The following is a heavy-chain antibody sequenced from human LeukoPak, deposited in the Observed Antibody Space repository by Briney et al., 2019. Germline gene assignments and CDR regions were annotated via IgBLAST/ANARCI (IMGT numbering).Heavy chain of an antibody. CDR1: RFTFSSYA. CDR3: AKDSALWFGELYSYFDY. V-gene: IGHV3-23*01. J-gene: IGHJ4*02. Sequence: GGSLRLSCAASRFTFSSYAMSWVRQAPGKGLEWVSAISGSGGSTYYADSVKGRFTISRDNSKNTLYLQMNSLRAEDTAVYYCAKDSALWFGELYSYFDYWGQGTLVTVSP. D-gene: IGHD3-10*01. CDR2: ISGSGGST.